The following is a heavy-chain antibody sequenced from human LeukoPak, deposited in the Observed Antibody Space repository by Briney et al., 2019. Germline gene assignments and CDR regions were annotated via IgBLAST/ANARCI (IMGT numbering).Heavy chain of an antibody. CDR2: ISSSGSTI. Sequence: GGSLRLSCAASGFTFSSYEMNWVRQAPGKGLEWVSYISSSGSTIYYADSVKGRFTISRDNAKNSLYLQMNSLRAEDTAVYYCARDLDPSRAFDIWGHGTMVTVSS. CDR3: ARDLDPSRAFDI. CDR1: GFTFSSYE. J-gene: IGHJ3*02. D-gene: IGHD3-9*01. V-gene: IGHV3-48*03.